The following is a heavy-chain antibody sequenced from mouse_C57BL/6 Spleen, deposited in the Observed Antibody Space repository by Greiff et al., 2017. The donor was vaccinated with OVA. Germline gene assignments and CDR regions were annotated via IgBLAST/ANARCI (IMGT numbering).Heavy chain of an antibody. CDR1: GYTFTSYW. CDR2: IHPNSGST. V-gene: IGHV1-64*01. CDR3: ASPIYYGYEDYAMDY. Sequence: QVQLQQPGAELVKPGASVKLSCKASGYTFTSYWMHWVKQRPGQGLEWIGMIHPNSGSTNYNEKFKSKATLTVDKSSSTAYMQLSSLTSDDSAVYSCASPIYYGYEDYAMDYWGQGTSVTVSS. D-gene: IGHD2-2*01. J-gene: IGHJ4*01.